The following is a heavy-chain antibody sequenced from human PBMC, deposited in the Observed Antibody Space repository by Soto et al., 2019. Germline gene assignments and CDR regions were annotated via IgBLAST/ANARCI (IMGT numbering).Heavy chain of an antibody. Sequence: SFTSYWIGWIRQPPGKGLEWIGSIYYSGSTYYNPSLKSRVTISVDTSKNQFSLKLSSVTAADTAVYYCAISHYDFWSGYAHDAFDIWGQGTMVTV. V-gene: IGHV4-39*01. CDR3: AISHYDFWSGYAHDAFDI. CDR2: IYYSGST. CDR1: SFTSYW. D-gene: IGHD3-3*01. J-gene: IGHJ3*02.